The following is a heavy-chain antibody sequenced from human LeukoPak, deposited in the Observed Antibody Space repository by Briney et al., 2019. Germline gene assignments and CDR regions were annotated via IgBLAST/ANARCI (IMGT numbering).Heavy chain of an antibody. CDR3: ARVALYSSGRGHFDY. D-gene: IGHD6-19*01. Sequence: SVKVSCKASGGTFSSYAISWVRQAPGQGLEWMGGIIPIFGTANYAQKFQGRVTITTDESTSTAYMELSSLRSEDTAVYYCARVALYSSGRGHFDYWGQGTLVTVSS. V-gene: IGHV1-69*05. J-gene: IGHJ4*02. CDR1: GGTFSSYA. CDR2: IIPIFGTA.